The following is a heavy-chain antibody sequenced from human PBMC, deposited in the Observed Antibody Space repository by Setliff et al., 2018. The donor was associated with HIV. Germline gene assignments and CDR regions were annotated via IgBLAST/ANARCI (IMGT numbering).Heavy chain of an antibody. CDR2: MTPNSDNT. D-gene: IGHD3-3*01. Sequence: ASVKVSCKASGYTFTNYDVNWLRQATGQGLEWMGWMTPNSDNTGSAQKFQGRVSMTRNISISTAYMELRSLTSEDTAVYFCARGLGALEWEKRDGDAFDIWGQGTMVTVS. CDR1: GYTFTNYD. J-gene: IGHJ3*02. CDR3: ARGLGALEWEKRDGDAFDI. V-gene: IGHV1-8*02.